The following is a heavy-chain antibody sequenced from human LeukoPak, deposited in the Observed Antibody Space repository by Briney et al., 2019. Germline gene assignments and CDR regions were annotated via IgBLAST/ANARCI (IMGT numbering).Heavy chain of an antibody. Sequence: SETLSLTCAVSGGSMSDHYWSWIRQTPGTTLEWIGYIYATGNTNYSPSLKGRVTISLDTSKNHFFLNLTSVTAADTAVYYCTRGYFDSSGHNSYAPWGQGTLVTVSS. CDR2: IYATGNT. CDR1: GGSMSDHY. J-gene: IGHJ5*02. D-gene: IGHD3-22*01. V-gene: IGHV4-4*09. CDR3: TRGYFDSSGHNSYAP.